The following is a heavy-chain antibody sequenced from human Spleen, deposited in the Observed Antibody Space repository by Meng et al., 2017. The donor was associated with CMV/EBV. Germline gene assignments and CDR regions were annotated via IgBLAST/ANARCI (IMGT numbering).Heavy chain of an antibody. CDR1: GYTFTDYY. J-gene: IGHJ6*02. CDR2: INPNSGGT. CDR3: ARDRGWLAVDGGMDV. Sequence: ASVKVSCKSSGYTFTDYYMHWVRQAPGQGLEWMGWINPNSGGTNYAQKFQGRVTMTTDTSTSTAYMELRSLRSDDTAVYYCARDRGWLAVDGGMDVWGQGTTVTVSS. V-gene: IGHV1-2*02. D-gene: IGHD6-19*01.